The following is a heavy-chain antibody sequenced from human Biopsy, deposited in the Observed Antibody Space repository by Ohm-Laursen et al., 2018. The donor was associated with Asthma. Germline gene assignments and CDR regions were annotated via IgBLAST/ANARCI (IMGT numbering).Heavy chain of an antibody. CDR3: ARGDSSSWSHYYFDY. D-gene: IGHD6-13*01. CDR1: GFTFSTYG. Sequence: SLRLSCAASGFTFSTYGMHWVRQAPGKGLEWVSVIYSGGTSDTADSVRVRFTISRDFYKNTLYLQMDSLRAEDTAVYYCARGDSSSWSHYYFDYWGQGTLATVSS. J-gene: IGHJ4*02. V-gene: IGHV3-53*01. CDR2: IYSGGTS.